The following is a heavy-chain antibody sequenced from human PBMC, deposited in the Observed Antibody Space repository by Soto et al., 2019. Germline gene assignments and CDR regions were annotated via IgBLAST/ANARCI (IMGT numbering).Heavy chain of an antibody. Sequence: QVQLQQWGAGLLKPSETLSLTCAVYGGSFSGYYWSWIRQPPGKGLEWIGEINHSVSTNYIPSLTSRVTISVDTSKNQFALKLSSVTAADTAVYYCARGKSSRVFDYWGQGTLVTVSS. D-gene: IGHD6-19*01. CDR1: GGSFSGYY. V-gene: IGHV4-34*01. CDR2: INHSVST. J-gene: IGHJ4*02. CDR3: ARGKSSRVFDY.